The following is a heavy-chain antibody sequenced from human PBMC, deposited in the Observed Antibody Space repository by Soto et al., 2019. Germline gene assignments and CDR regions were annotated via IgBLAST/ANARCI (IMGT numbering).Heavy chain of an antibody. D-gene: IGHD2-2*01. CDR1: GYTFTSYG. V-gene: IGHV1-18*01. CDR3: ARSLVPAAIGSMDYYYYYGMDV. J-gene: IGHJ6*02. Sequence: ASVKVSCKASGYTFTSYGISWVRQAPGQGLEWMGWISAYNGNTNYAQKLQGRVTMTTDTSTSTAYMELRSLRSDDTAVYYCARSLVPAAIGSMDYYYYYGMDVWGQGTTVTVSS. CDR2: ISAYNGNT.